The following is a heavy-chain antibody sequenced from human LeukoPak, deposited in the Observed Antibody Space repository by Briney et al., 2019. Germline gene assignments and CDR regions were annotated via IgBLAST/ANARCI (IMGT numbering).Heavy chain of an antibody. CDR2: ISYDGSNK. CDR1: GFTFSSYA. D-gene: IGHD6-13*01. Sequence: PGRSLRLSCAASGFTFSSYAMHWVRQAPGKGLEWVAVISYDGSNKYYADSVKGRFTISRDNSKNTLYLQMNSLRAEDTAVYYCARSLAAADQKTFDYGGQGTLVTVSS. V-gene: IGHV3-30*01. CDR3: ARSLAAADQKTFDY. J-gene: IGHJ4*02.